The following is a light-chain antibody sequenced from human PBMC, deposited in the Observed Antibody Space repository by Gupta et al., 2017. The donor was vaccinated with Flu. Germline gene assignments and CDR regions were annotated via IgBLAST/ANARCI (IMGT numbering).Light chain of an antibody. V-gene: IGKV3-15*01. CDR2: GAS. CDR3: QHYNNWPPWT. CDR1: QSVSSS. Sequence: EIVMTQSPVTLSLSPGERATLFCRASQSVSSSLAWYQQKPGQAPRLLIYGASTRATGIPARFRGSGSGTEFTLTISSLQSEDFAVYYCQHYNNWPPWTFGQGTKVEI. J-gene: IGKJ1*01.